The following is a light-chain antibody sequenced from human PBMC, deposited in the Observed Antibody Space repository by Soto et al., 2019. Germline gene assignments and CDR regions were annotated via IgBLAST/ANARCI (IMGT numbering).Light chain of an antibody. Sequence: DIHLTQSPSSLSASVGDRVTITCRASQDINSFLAWYQQKPGKAPHLLIYAASNLQSGVPSRFSGSGSGTDFTLTINSLQPEDFGTYYCQQASSLPLTFGQGTRLEIK. CDR3: QQASSLPLT. V-gene: IGKV1-12*01. J-gene: IGKJ5*01. CDR2: AAS. CDR1: QDINSF.